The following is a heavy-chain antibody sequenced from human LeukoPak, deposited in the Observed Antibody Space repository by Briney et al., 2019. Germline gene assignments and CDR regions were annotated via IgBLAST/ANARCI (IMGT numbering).Heavy chain of an antibody. CDR3: AKAGGPDYYYGMDV. J-gene: IGHJ6*02. V-gene: IGHV3-9*01. D-gene: IGHD3-10*01. Sequence: GRSLRLSCAASGLTFDDYAMHWVRQAPGKGLEWVSGISWNSGSIGYADSVKGRFTISRDNAKNSLYLQMNSLRAEDTALYYCAKAGGPDYYYGMDVWGQGTTVTVSS. CDR2: ISWNSGSI. CDR1: GLTFDDYA.